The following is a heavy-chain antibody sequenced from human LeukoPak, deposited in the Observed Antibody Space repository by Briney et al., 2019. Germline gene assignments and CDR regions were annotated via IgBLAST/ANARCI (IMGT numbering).Heavy chain of an antibody. D-gene: IGHD6-19*01. CDR1: GYTFTGYY. Sequence: GASVKVSCKASGYTFTGYYMHWVRQAPGQGLEWMGWINPNSGNTGYAQKFRGRVTMTRNTSISTAYMELSSLRSEDTAVYYCARGRLGQWLATVKKYYFDYWGQGTLVTVSS. V-gene: IGHV1-8*02. CDR3: ARGRLGQWLATVKKYYFDY. J-gene: IGHJ4*02. CDR2: INPNSGNT.